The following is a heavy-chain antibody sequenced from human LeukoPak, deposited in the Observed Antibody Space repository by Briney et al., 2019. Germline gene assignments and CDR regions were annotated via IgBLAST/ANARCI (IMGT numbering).Heavy chain of an antibody. CDR2: ISGSGDNT. V-gene: IGHV3-23*01. D-gene: IGHD3-22*01. J-gene: IGHJ4*02. CDR1: GFTFSSYA. Sequence: GGSLRLSCAASGFTFSSYAMSWVRQAPGKGLEWVSSISGSGDNTYYADSVKGRFTISRDNSKNTLYVQVNSLGTEDTAAYYCAKGSYYDSSGSFYFDYWGQGTLVTVSS. CDR3: AKGSYYDSSGSFYFDY.